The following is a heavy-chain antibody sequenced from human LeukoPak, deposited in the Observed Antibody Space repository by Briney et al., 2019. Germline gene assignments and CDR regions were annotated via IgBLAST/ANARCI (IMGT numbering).Heavy chain of an antibody. J-gene: IGHJ4*02. CDR1: GGSFSGYY. CDR2: INHSGST. CDR3: ARGLSDVY. Sequence: SETLSLTCAVYGGSFSGYYWTWIRQPPGKGLEWIGEINHSGSTNYNPSLKSRVTISIDTSKNQFSLILSSATAADTAVYYCARGLSDVYWGQGTLVTVSS. V-gene: IGHV4-34*01.